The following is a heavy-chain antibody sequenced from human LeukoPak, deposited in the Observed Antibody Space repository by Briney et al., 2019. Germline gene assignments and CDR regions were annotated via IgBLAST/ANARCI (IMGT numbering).Heavy chain of an antibody. J-gene: IGHJ4*02. D-gene: IGHD3-22*01. Sequence: EASVKVSCKTSGYTFTSFGITWVRQAPGQGPEWMGWMKVGEGNTHFAQKFQDRVSMTRDISSNTAFLELTSLRSDDTAVYFCARSKSNYDNTGYIPLDYWGQGTLVTVSS. V-gene: IGHV1-18*01. CDR3: ARSKSNYDNTGYIPLDY. CDR2: MKVGEGNT. CDR1: GYTFTSFG.